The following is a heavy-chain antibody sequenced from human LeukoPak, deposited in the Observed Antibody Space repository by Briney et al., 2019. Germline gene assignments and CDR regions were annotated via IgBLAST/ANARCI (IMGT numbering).Heavy chain of an antibody. CDR2: VYSSGST. J-gene: IGHJ4*02. V-gene: IGHV4-4*07. CDR1: GGSISSYY. Sequence: SETLSLTCSVSGGSISSYYWSWIRQPAGKGLEWIGRVYSSGSTNYNPSLKSRVTISVHKSKNQISLMLSSLTAADTAVYYCAREVWSGYFAADYWGQGTLVTVSS. CDR3: AREVWSGYFAADY. D-gene: IGHD3-3*01.